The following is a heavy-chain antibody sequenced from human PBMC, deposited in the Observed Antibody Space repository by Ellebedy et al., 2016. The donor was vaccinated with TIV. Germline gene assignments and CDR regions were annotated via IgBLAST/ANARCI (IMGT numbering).Heavy chain of an antibody. J-gene: IGHJ6*02. CDR1: GFTVSSNY. D-gene: IGHD2-8*01. CDR2: IYSGGTT. V-gene: IGHV3-53*01. CDR3: ARDLVYCTNGVCPPVGMDV. Sequence: PGGSLRLSCAASGFTVSSNYMTWVRQAPGKGLEWVSVIYSGGTTHYVDSVKGRFTISRDKSKTTMYLQMNSLRAEDTAVYYCARDLVYCTNGVCPPVGMDVWGQGTTVTVSS.